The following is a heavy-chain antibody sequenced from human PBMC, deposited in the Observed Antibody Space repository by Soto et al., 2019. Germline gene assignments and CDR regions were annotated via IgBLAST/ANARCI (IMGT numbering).Heavy chain of an antibody. CDR2: ISGSGGST. CDR3: AKSRHGRRPLFDY. Sequence: VPAISGSGGSTYYADSVKGRFTISRDNSKNTLYLQMNSLRAEDTAVYYCAKSRHGRRPLFDYWGQGTLVTVSS. D-gene: IGHD2-8*01. J-gene: IGHJ4*02. V-gene: IGHV3-23*01.